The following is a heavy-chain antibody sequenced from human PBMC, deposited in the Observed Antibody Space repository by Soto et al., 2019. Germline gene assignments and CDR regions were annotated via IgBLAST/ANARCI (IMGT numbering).Heavy chain of an antibody. CDR1: GYTFTSYA. V-gene: IGHV1-3*01. Sequence: ASVEVSCKASGYTFTSYAVHWVRQAPGQRLEWMGWINAGNGNTKYSQKFQGRVTITRDTSASTAYMELSSLRSEDTAVYYCERESPYYYGSGSFDYWGQGTLVTVSS. D-gene: IGHD3-10*01. CDR2: INAGNGNT. J-gene: IGHJ4*02. CDR3: ERESPYYYGSGSFDY.